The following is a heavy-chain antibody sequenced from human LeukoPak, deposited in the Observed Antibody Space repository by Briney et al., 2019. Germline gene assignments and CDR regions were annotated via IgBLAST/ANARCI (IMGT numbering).Heavy chain of an antibody. V-gene: IGHV1-2*06. D-gene: IGHD1-1*01. Sequence: ASVKVSCKASGYTFTGYYMHWVRQAPGQGLEWMGRINLNSGGTNYAQKFQGRVTMTRDTSISIAYMELSRLRSDDTAAYYCARDTRNAYYYYYMDVWGKGTTVTVSS. CDR2: INLNSGGT. CDR3: ARDTRNAYYYYYMDV. J-gene: IGHJ6*03. CDR1: GYTFTGYY.